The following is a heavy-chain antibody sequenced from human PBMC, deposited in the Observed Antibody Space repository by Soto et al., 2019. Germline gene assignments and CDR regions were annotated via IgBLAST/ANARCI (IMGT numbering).Heavy chain of an antibody. D-gene: IGHD4-4*01. CDR3: ARPHYSNETPYFDY. J-gene: IGHJ4*02. Sequence: SETLSLTCTVSGGSISSSSYYWGWIRQPPGKGLEWIGSIYYSGSTYYNPSLKSRVTISVDTSKNQFSLKLSSVTAADTAVYYCARPHYSNETPYFDYWGQGTLVTDSS. V-gene: IGHV4-39*01. CDR2: IYYSGST. CDR1: GGSISSSSYY.